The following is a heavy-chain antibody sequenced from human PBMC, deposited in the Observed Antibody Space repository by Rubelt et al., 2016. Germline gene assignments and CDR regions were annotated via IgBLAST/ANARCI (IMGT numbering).Heavy chain of an antibody. CDR3: ARDSVGSGSADY. V-gene: IGHV1-46*01. CDR2: INPSGGST. D-gene: IGHD3-10*01. Sequence: QVQLVQSGAEVKKPGASVKVSCKASGYTFTSYYMHWVRQAPGQGLEWMGIINPSGGSTSYAQKFQGRVTMTRETSTSTAYMELRSLRSDDTAVYYCARDSVGSGSADYWGQGTLVTVSS. CDR1: GYTFTSYY. J-gene: IGHJ4*02.